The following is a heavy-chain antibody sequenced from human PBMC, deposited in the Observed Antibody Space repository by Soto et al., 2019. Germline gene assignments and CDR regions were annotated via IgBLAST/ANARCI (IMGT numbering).Heavy chain of an antibody. Sequence: QVQLQESGPGLAKPSQTLSLTCTVSGGSISSGGYYWSWIRQHPGKGLEWIGHIFDSGNIYYNPSLKSRVFISVDTSKNQLSLKLSSVTAADTAVYYCARGGREFDYGDNNYYYWGQGTLVTVSS. CDR1: GGSISSGGYY. V-gene: IGHV4-31*03. CDR2: IFDSGNI. D-gene: IGHD4-17*01. CDR3: ARGGREFDYGDNNYYY. J-gene: IGHJ4*02.